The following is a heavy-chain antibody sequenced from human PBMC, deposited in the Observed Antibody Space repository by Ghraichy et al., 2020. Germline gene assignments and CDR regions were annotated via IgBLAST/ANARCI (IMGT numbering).Heavy chain of an antibody. J-gene: IGHJ4*02. Sequence: QTLSLTCTVSGVSISNYYWTWIRQPPGKRLEWIGYIHTSGSTKYNPSLKSRVTMSVATSKNQFSLKLNSVTAADTAGYYCARQEGSGALVRYWGQGTLVTVSS. CDR2: IHTSGST. V-gene: IGHV4-4*09. CDR3: ARQEGSGALVRY. D-gene: IGHD6-19*01. CDR1: GVSISNYY.